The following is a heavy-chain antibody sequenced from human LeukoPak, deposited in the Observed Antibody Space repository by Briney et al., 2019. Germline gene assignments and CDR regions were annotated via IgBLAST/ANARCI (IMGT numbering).Heavy chain of an antibody. J-gene: IGHJ4*02. D-gene: IGHD6-13*01. CDR1: GYTFTSYG. CDR3: ARVVGSSWYPTTDY. CDR2: ISAYNGNT. Sequence: ASVKVSCKASGYTFTSYGISWVRQAPGQGLEWMGWISAYNGNTNYAQKLQGRVTMTTDTSTGTAYMELRSLRSDDTAVYYCARVVGSSWYPTTDYWGQGTLVTVSS. V-gene: IGHV1-18*01.